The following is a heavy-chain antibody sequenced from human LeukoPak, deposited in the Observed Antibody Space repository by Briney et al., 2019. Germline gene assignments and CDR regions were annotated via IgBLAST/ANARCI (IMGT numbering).Heavy chain of an antibody. CDR3: AREQQQLADY. Sequence: GGSLRLSCAASGFTFSSYAMSWVRQAPGKGLEWVSAIGGSGGSTYYTDSVKGRFTISRDNSKNTLYLQLNNLRAEDTAMYYCAREQQQLADYWGQGTLVTVSS. J-gene: IGHJ4*02. CDR2: IGGSGGST. V-gene: IGHV3-23*01. D-gene: IGHD6-13*01. CDR1: GFTFSSYA.